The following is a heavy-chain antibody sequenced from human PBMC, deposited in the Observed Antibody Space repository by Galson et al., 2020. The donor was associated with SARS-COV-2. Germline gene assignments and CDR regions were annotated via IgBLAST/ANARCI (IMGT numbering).Heavy chain of an antibody. J-gene: IGHJ4*02. CDR2: ISYDGSNK. V-gene: IGHV3-30*04. CDR3: ARDQGGYLYY. D-gene: IGHD3-22*01. CDR1: GFTFSSYA. Sequence: QLGESLKISCAASGFTFSSYAMHWVRQAPGKGLEWVAVISYDGSNKYYADSVKGRFTISRDNSKNTLYLQMNSLRAEDTAVYYCARDQGGYLYYWGQGTLVTVSS.